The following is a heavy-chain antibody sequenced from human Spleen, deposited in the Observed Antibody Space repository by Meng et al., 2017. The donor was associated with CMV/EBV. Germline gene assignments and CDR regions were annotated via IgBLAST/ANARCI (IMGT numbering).Heavy chain of an antibody. D-gene: IGHD3-3*01. Sequence: ASVKVSCKASGYTFTGYYLHWVRQAPGQGLEWMGWINPDSGGTNYAQKFQGRVTMTRDTSITTAYMELSSLRLDDTAVYYCAKDRSVGDFWSGYPHEDYGMDVWGQGTTVTVSS. CDR1: GYTFTGYY. CDR2: INPDSGGT. J-gene: IGHJ6*02. CDR3: AKDRSVGDFWSGYPHEDYGMDV. V-gene: IGHV1-2*02.